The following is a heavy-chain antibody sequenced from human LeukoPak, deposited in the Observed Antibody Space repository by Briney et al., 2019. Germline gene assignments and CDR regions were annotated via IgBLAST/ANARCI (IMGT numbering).Heavy chain of an antibody. CDR3: ARGQGVAVAGGDY. CDR1: GYTFSTYD. V-gene: IGHV1-8*02. CDR2: MNPNSGNT. Sequence: ASVKVSCKASGYTFSTYDINWVRQAAGQGLEWMGWMNPNSGNTGYAQKFQGRVTMTRNTSISTAYMELSSLRSEDTAVYYCARGQGVAVAGGDYWGQGTLVTVSS. J-gene: IGHJ4*02. D-gene: IGHD6-19*01.